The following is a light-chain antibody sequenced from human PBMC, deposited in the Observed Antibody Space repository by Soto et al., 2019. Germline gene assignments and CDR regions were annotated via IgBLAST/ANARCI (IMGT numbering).Light chain of an antibody. CDR2: GAS. Sequence: EIVLTQSPGTLSLSPGERATLSCRASESVRDKYLAWYQQKPGQAPRLLIYGASTRATGIPDRFSGSGPGIDFTLTINTLEPEDFAVYYCQQYGSSPLFSFGPGTKVDIK. V-gene: IGKV3-20*01. J-gene: IGKJ3*01. CDR3: QQYGSSPLFS. CDR1: ESVRDKY.